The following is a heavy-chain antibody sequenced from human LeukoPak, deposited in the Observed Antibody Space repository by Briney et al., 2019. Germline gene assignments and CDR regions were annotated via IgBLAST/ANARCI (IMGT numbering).Heavy chain of an antibody. CDR2: VSGGGAYT. J-gene: IGHJ4*02. Sequence: PGGSLTLSCVGSGFSFSSFAMSWVRQAPGKGLEWVSTVSGGGAYTYYADSVKVRFTVSRDDSKSMHFLQMNSLRPEDTALYFCAKRITVSAGYYLDFWGQGTLVTVSS. CDR1: GFSFSSFA. V-gene: IGHV3-23*01. D-gene: IGHD2-8*01. CDR3: AKRITVSAGYYLDF.